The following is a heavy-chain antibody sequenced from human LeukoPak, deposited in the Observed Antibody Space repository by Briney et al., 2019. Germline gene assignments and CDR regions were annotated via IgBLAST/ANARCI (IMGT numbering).Heavy chain of an antibody. CDR1: GFTFSNAW. D-gene: IGHD2-8*01. Sequence: PGGSLRLSCAAPGFTFSNAWMSWVRQAPGKGLEWVGRIKSKTDGGTTDYAAPVKGRFTISRDDSKNTLYLQMNSLKTEDTAVYYCTTHPPPRLKAGGVKCWGQGTLVTVSS. J-gene: IGHJ4*02. CDR3: TTHPPPRLKAGGVKC. V-gene: IGHV3-15*01. CDR2: IKSKTDGGTT.